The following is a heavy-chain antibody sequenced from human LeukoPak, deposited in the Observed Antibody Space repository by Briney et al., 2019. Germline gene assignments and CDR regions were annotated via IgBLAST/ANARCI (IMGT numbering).Heavy chain of an antibody. CDR2: ISGRGGST. D-gene: IGHD3-10*01. V-gene: IGHV3-23*01. CDR1: GLTFTNYA. CDR3: AKDTSSSGSYFDY. Sequence: PGGSLRLSCVASGLTFTNYAISWVPQAPGEGLEWVSAISGRGGSTYCVDSVKGRFTISRDNSKNTLYLQMNSLRAEDTAVYYCAKDTSSSGSYFDYWGEGTLVTVSS. J-gene: IGHJ4*02.